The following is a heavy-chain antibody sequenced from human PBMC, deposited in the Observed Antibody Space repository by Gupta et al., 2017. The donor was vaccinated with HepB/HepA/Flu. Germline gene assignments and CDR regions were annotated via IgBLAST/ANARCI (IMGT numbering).Heavy chain of an antibody. CDR3: AKAGIRYNIQTGYDN. J-gene: IGHJ4*02. CDR2: ISFSGDYT. V-gene: IGHV3-23*01. CDR1: GFTFNTYA. Sequence: EVQLLESGGGLVQPGGSLRLSCAASGFTFNTYASPWVRQAPGKGLEWVSVISFSGDYTYYADSVRGQFTISRDNSKNMVYLQMNSLRVEDTAVYYCAKAGIRYNIQTGYDNWGQGTLVAVSS. D-gene: IGHD3-9*01.